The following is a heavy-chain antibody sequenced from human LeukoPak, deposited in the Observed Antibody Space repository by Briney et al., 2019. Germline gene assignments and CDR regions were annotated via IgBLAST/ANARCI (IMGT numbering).Heavy chain of an antibody. V-gene: IGHV4-4*07. CDR3: ARDLGYCSGGSCFPGYYYYGMDV. CDR2: IYTSGIT. J-gene: IGHJ6*02. Sequence: PETLSLTCTVSGGSISSYYWSWIRQPAGKGLEWIGRIYTSGITNYNPSLKSRVTMSVDTSKNQFSLKLSSVTAADTAVYYCARDLGYCSGGSCFPGYYYYGMDVWAKGPRSPSP. CDR1: GGSISSYY. D-gene: IGHD2-15*01.